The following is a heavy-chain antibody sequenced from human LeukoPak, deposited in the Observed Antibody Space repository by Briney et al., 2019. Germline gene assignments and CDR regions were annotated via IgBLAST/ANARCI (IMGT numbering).Heavy chain of an antibody. CDR2: IYYSGST. V-gene: IGHV4-59*12. CDR1: GGSISSYY. CDR3: ARGRSREYYYYGMDV. D-gene: IGHD1-26*01. Sequence: SETLSLTCTVSGGSISSYYWSWIRQPPGKGLEWIGYIYYSGSTNYNPSLKSRVTISVDKSKNQFSLKLSSVTAADTAVYYCARGRSREYYYYGMDVWGQGTTVTVSS. J-gene: IGHJ6*02.